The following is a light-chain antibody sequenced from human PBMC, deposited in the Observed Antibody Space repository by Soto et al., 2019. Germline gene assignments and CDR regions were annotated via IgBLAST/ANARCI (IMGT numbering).Light chain of an antibody. Sequence: QSALTQPASVSGPPGQSITISCTGTSGDIGGYKYVSWNQKHPGKAPKLLISEVTNRPSGVSNRFSGSKSGNTASLTISGLQGEDEADYYCRSYTTNIPPVVFGGGTQLTVL. CDR2: EVT. J-gene: IGLJ2*01. CDR3: RSYTTNIPPVV. V-gene: IGLV2-14*01. CDR1: SGDIGGYKY.